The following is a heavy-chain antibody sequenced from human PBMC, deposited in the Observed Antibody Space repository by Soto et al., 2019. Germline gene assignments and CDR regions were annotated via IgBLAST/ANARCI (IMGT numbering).Heavy chain of an antibody. V-gene: IGHV4-31*03. CDR1: GGSISSGGYY. J-gene: IGHJ6*02. CDR2: IYYSGST. D-gene: IGHD3-10*01. CDR3: ARDRDYYGSGSYTDYYYYYGMDV. Sequence: QVQLQESGPGLVKPSQTLSLTCTVSGGSISSGGYYWSWIRQHPGKGLEWIGYIYYSGSTYYNPSLKSRVTISVDTSKNQFSLKLSSVTAADTAVYYCARDRDYYGSGSYTDYYYYYGMDVWGQGTTVTVSS.